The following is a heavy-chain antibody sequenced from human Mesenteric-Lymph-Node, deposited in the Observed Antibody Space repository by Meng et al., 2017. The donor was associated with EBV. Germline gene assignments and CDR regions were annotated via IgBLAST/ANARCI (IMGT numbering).Heavy chain of an antibody. CDR3: ARGAIFGIVITYFDY. J-gene: IGHJ4*02. CDR2: ISQSGDT. Sequence: ESRSLPCLRNVRSLSGYHWRWVTHPPGRGLEYIGEISQSGDTTSNPSLKSRVTISVDRSRNQFSLKMASVTAADTAVYYCARGAIFGIVITYFDYWGQGTLVTVSS. CDR1: VRSLSGYH. D-gene: IGHD3-3*02. V-gene: IGHV4-34*01.